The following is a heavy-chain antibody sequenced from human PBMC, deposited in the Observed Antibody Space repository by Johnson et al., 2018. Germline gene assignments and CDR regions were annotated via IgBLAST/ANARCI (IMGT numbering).Heavy chain of an antibody. V-gene: IGHV3-74*02. Sequence: VQLVQSGGGLVQPGGSLRLSCAASGFTFSSYWMHWVRQAPGKGLVWVSRINSDGSRTSYADSVKGRCTISRDNAKTTLYLQMNSLRAEDTAVYYCARVWGRDWDVWGQGTTVTVSS. CDR2: INSDGSRT. CDR3: ARVWGRDWDV. D-gene: IGHD3-16*01. J-gene: IGHJ6*02. CDR1: GFTFSSYW.